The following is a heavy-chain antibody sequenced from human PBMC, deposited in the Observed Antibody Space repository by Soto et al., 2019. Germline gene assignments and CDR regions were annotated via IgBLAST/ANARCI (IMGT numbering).Heavy chain of an antibody. J-gene: IGHJ6*02. V-gene: IGHV3-21*01. CDR1: GFTFSSYS. D-gene: IGHD3-22*01. CDR2: ISSSSSYI. Sequence: SLRLSCAASGFTFSSYSMNWVRQAPGKGLEWVSSISSSSSYIYYADSVKGRFTISRDNAKNSLYLQMNSLRAEDTAVYYCARVLGEIVVVITSRLRTSDGMDVWGQGTTVTVSS. CDR3: ARVLGEIVVVITSRLRTSDGMDV.